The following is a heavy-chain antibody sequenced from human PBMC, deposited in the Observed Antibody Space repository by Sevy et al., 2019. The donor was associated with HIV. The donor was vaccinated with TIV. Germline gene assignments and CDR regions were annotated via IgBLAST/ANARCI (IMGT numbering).Heavy chain of an antibody. V-gene: IGHV3-21*01. CDR3: ARATGTEALDAFDI. J-gene: IGHJ3*02. CDR1: GFTFSTYS. Sequence: GGSLRLSCAASGFTFSTYSMNWVRQAPGKGLEWVSSISSDSYYIYYADSVKGRFTISRDNAKNSLYLQMNILRAEDTAVYYCARATGTEALDAFDIWGQGTMVTVSS. CDR2: ISSDSYYI. D-gene: IGHD1-1*01.